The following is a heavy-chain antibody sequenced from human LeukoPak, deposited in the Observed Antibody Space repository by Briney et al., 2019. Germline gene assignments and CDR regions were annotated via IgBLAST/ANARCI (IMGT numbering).Heavy chain of an antibody. D-gene: IGHD3-22*01. CDR3: AKAYRYYYDSGGYYYEDAFDI. CDR1: GFTFSSYA. Sequence: GGSLRLSCAASGFTFSSYAMSWVRQAPGKGLEWVSAISGSGGSTYYADSVKGRFTISRDNSKNTLYLQMNSLRAEDTAVYYCAKAYRYYYDSGGYYYEDAFDIWGQGTMVTVSS. V-gene: IGHV3-23*01. J-gene: IGHJ3*02. CDR2: ISGSGGST.